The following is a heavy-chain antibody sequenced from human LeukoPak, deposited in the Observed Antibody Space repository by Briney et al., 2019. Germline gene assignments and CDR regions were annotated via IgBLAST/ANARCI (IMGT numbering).Heavy chain of an antibody. CDR3: ARDCAITGPPGGGWFDP. V-gene: IGHV1-46*01. D-gene: IGHD1-20*01. CDR1: GYTFTSYY. Sequence: GASVKVSCKASGYTFTSYYMHWVRQAPGQGLEWMGIINPSGGSTSYAQKFQGRVTMTRDTSTSTVYMELSSLRSEDTAVYYCARDCAITGPPGGGWFDPWGQGTLDTVSS. CDR2: INPSGGST. J-gene: IGHJ5*02.